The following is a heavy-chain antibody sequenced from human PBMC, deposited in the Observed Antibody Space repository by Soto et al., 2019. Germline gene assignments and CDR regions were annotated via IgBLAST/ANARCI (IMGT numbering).Heavy chain of an antibody. D-gene: IGHD4-17*01. CDR2: IYYSGST. CDR3: ARQTVTYYFDY. Sequence: SETLSLTCTVSGGSISSSSYYWGWIRQPPGKGLEWIGSIYYSGSTYYNPSLKSRVTISVDTSKNQFSLKLSSVTAADTAVYYCARQTVTYYFDYWGQGTLVTVPQ. CDR1: GGSISSSSYY. J-gene: IGHJ4*02. V-gene: IGHV4-39*01.